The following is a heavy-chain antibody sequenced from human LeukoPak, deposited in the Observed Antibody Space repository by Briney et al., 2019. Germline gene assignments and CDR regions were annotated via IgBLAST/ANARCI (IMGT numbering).Heavy chain of an antibody. D-gene: IGHD6-19*01. CDR2: ISSSSSYI. CDR3: ARDLLAVAAMGVALDY. CDR1: GFTVSSNS. J-gene: IGHJ4*02. V-gene: IGHV3-21*01. Sequence: GGSLRLSCTVSGFTVSSNSMSWVRQAPGKGLEWVSSISSSSSYIYYADSVRGRFTISRDNPKNSLYLQMNSLRAEDTAVYYCARDLLAVAAMGVALDYWGQGTLVTVSS.